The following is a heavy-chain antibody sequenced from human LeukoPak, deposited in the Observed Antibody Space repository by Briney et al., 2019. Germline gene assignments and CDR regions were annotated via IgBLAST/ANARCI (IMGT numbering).Heavy chain of an antibody. CDR3: ARHIAVAHFDY. CDR1: GYSFTSYR. J-gene: IGHJ4*02. D-gene: IGHD6-19*01. Sequence: GESLRISCKGSGYSFTSYRISWVRQMPGKGLEWMGRIDPSDSYTNYRPSFQGHVTISADKSISTAYLQWSGLKASDTAMYYCARHIAVAHFDYWGQGTLVTVSS. V-gene: IGHV5-10-1*01. CDR2: IDPSDSYT.